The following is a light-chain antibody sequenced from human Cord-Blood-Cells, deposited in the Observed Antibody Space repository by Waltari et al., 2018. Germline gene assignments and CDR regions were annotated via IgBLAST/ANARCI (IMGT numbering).Light chain of an antibody. CDR3: HQSYSTHRT. Sequence: DIQMTQSPSSLSASVEDRDTITCRASQSIRSYLNWYQQKPGKAPKLLIYAASSLQSGVPSRFSGSRSATDFTLTISSLQPEDFATYYCHQSYSTHRTFGGGTKVEIK. CDR2: AAS. J-gene: IGKJ4*01. CDR1: QSIRSY. V-gene: IGKV1-39*01.